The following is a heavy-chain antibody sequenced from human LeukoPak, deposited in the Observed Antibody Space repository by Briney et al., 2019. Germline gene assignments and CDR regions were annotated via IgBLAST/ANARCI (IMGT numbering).Heavy chain of an antibody. V-gene: IGHV1-46*01. CDR1: GYTFTSYY. CDR2: INPSGGST. D-gene: IGHD6-13*01. CDR3: ARGIAAAGMLDV. J-gene: IGHJ6*04. Sequence: ASVKVSCKASGYTFTSYYMHWVRQAPGQGLEWMGIINPSGGSTSYAQKFQGRVNMTRDMSTSTVYMELSSLRSEDTAVYYCARGIAAAGMLDVWGKGTTVTVSS.